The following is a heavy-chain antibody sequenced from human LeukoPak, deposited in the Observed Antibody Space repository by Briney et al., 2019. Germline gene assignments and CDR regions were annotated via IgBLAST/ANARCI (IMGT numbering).Heavy chain of an antibody. J-gene: IGHJ4*02. CDR3: ASSTYYYDSSPEIDY. D-gene: IGHD3-22*01. V-gene: IGHV3-53*01. CDR1: GFTVSSNY. CDR2: IYSGGST. Sequence: GGSLRLSCAASGFTVSSNYMSWVRQAPGKGLEWVSVIYSGGSTYYADSVKGRFTISRDNSKNTLYLQMNSLRAEDTAVYYCASSTYYYDSSPEIDYWGQGTLVTVSS.